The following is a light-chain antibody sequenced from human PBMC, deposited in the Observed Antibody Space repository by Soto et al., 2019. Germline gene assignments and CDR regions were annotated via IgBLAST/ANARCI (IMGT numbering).Light chain of an antibody. Sequence: QSVLTQPPSASGTPGQKVTISCSGSNSNIGSNTVNWYQQLPGTATKLLIYSNNQRPSGVPDRFSGSTSGTSASLAISGLQSEDEADYYCAAWDDSLNGWVFGGGTKVTVL. CDR1: NSNIGSNT. CDR3: AAWDDSLNGWV. J-gene: IGLJ3*02. CDR2: SNN. V-gene: IGLV1-44*01.